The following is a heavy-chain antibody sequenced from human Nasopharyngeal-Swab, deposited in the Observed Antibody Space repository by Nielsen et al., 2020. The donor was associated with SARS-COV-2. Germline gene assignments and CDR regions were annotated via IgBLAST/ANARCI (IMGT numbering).Heavy chain of an antibody. Sequence: SETLSLTCAVSGYSISSSNWWGWIRQPPGKGLEWIGYIYYSGSTYYNPSLKSRVTMSVDTSKNQFSLELSSVTAVDTAVYYCASITIFGVVIDYWGQGTLVTVSS. CDR3: ASITIFGVVIDY. J-gene: IGHJ4*02. V-gene: IGHV4-28*01. D-gene: IGHD3-3*01. CDR1: GYSISSSNW. CDR2: IYYSGST.